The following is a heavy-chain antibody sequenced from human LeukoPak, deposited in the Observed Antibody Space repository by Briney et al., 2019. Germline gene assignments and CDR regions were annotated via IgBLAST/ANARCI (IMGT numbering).Heavy chain of an antibody. D-gene: IGHD3-10*01. J-gene: IGHJ5*02. CDR3: AKDPGRITMVRGVIRWFDP. Sequence: TGGSLRLSCVVSGFTFSSYAMSWVRQAPGKGLEWVSAISGSGGSTYYADSVKGRFTISRDNSKNTLYLQMNSLRAEDTAVYYCAKDPGRITMVRGVIRWFDPWGQGTLVTVSS. CDR1: GFTFSSYA. CDR2: ISGSGGST. V-gene: IGHV3-23*01.